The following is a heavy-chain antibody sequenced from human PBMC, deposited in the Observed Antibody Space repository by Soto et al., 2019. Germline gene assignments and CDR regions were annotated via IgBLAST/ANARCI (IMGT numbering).Heavy chain of an antibody. J-gene: IGHJ5*02. D-gene: IGHD3-3*01. CDR1: GYTFTSYG. CDR3: ARATLLITIFGMGGRPNWFDP. CDR2: ISAYNGNT. V-gene: IGHV1-18*01. Sequence: QVQLLQSGAEVKKPGASVKVSCKASGYTFTSYGISWVRQAPGQGLEWMGWISAYNGNTNHAQKLQGKVTITTDKSTSKTYMELRSIRSDDTAVYYCARATLLITIFGMGGRPNWFDPWGQGTLVTVSS.